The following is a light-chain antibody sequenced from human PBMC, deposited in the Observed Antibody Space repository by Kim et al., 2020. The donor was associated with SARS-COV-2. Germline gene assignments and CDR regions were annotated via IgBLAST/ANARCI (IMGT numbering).Light chain of an antibody. V-gene: IGLV5-45*03. Sequence: QPVLTQPSSLSASPGASASLTCALRSGINVGSYRIYWYQQKPGSPPQYLLTYKSDSDKQQGSGVPSRFSGSKDASANAGILLISGLQSEDEADYYCMVWHSNTWVFGGGTKLTVL. J-gene: IGLJ3*02. CDR3: MVWHSNTWV. CDR2: YKSDSDK. CDR1: SGINVGSYR.